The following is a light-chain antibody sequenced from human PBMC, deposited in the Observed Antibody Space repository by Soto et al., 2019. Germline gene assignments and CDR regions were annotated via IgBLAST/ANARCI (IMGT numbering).Light chain of an antibody. J-gene: IGKJ4*01. CDR1: QSVSSSY. CDR2: GAS. Sequence: EIVLTQSPGTLSLSPGERATLSCRASQSVSSSYSAWYQQKPGQAPRLLIYGASSRATGIPDRFSGSGSGTDFTLTISRLEPEDFAVYYCQQYGSSQTFGGGTKVEIK. V-gene: IGKV3-20*01. CDR3: QQYGSSQT.